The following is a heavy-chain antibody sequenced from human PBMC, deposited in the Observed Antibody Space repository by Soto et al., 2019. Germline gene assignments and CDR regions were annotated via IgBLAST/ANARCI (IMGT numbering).Heavy chain of an antibody. Sequence: PGGSLRLSCAASGFTFSSYWMSWVRQAPGKGLEWVANIKQDGSGKYYMDSVKGRFTISRDNAKNSLYLQMNSLRAEDTAVYYCARYWRYYDSGVYYYPVDYWGQGTLVTVSS. CDR2: IKQDGSGK. J-gene: IGHJ4*02. D-gene: IGHD3-22*01. CDR1: GFTFSSYW. CDR3: ARYWRYYDSGVYYYPVDY. V-gene: IGHV3-7*03.